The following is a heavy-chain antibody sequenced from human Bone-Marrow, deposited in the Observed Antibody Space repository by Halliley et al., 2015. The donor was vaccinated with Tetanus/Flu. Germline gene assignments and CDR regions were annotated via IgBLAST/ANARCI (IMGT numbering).Heavy chain of an antibody. CDR1: GFSVSRHD. Sequence: CAASGFSVSRHDMIWVRQAPGKGLEWVSFFFASGATYYADSVRGRFTISRDTSKNMFYLQMNNLRADDTAIYYCAEEFD. CDR3: AEEFD. CDR2: FFASGAT. J-gene: IGHJ5*02. V-gene: IGHV3-53*01.